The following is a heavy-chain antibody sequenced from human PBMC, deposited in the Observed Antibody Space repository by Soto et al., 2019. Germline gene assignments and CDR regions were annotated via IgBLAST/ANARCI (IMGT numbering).Heavy chain of an antibody. J-gene: IGHJ4*02. Sequence: QVQLVQSGAEVKKPGSSVKVSCQASGGTFRGYAISWVRQAPGQGLEWLGGILPTSVTPNYAQKFQGRVTLTADESTNTAYMEVRSLRSGDTAVYYCARGYDVNSELDYWGQGPLVTVSS. D-gene: IGHD3-22*01. V-gene: IGHV1-69*01. CDR3: ARGYDVNSELDY. CDR1: GGTFRGYA. CDR2: ILPTSVTP.